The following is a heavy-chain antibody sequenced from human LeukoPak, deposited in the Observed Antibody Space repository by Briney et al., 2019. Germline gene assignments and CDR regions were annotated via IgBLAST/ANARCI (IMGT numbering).Heavy chain of an antibody. CDR1: GGSISSYY. J-gene: IGHJ4*02. CDR3: ARAYCGGDCNNHPDPYYFDY. V-gene: IGHV4-59*12. CDR2: IYYSGST. Sequence: NPSETLSLTCTVSGGSISSYYWSWIRQPPGKGLEWIGYIYYSGSTNYNPSLKSRVTMSVDTSKNQFSLKLSSVTAADTAVYYCARAYCGGDCNNHPDPYYFDYWGQGTLVTVSS. D-gene: IGHD2-21*02.